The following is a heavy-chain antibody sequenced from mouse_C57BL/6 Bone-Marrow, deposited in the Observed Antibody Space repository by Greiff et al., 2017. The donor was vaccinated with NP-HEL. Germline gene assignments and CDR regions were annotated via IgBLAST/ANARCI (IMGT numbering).Heavy chain of an antibody. CDR3: ARSDGYPWFAY. D-gene: IGHD2-3*01. CDR2: IYPRSGNT. J-gene: IGHJ3*01. CDR1: GYTFTSYG. Sequence: VQLQESGAELARPGASVKLSCKASGYTFTSYGISWVKQRTGQGLEWIGEIYPRSGNTYYNEKFKGKATLTADKSSSTAYMELRSLTSEDSAVYFCARSDGYPWFAYWGQGTLVTVAA. V-gene: IGHV1-81*01.